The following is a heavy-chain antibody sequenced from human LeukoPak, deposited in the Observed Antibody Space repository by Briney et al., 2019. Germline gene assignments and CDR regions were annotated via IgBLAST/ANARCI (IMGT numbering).Heavy chain of an antibody. D-gene: IGHD3-16*01. Sequence: KPSETLSLTCSVSGDSISNYFWTRIRQPPGKGLEWIGYIHTSGDTNYVSSLKSRVTMSVDTSKNQFSLRLSSVTAADTAVYSCVRGLRDEDRYYSYYFMDVWGKGTTVTVSS. CDR3: VRGLRDEDRYYSYYFMDV. CDR1: GDSISNYF. CDR2: IHTSGDT. J-gene: IGHJ6*03. V-gene: IGHV4-4*09.